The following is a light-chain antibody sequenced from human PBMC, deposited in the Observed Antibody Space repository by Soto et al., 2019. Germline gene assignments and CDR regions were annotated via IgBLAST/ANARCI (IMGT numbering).Light chain of an antibody. CDR3: CSYAGSYTFI. CDR2: DDS. V-gene: IGLV3-21*02. J-gene: IGLJ1*01. Sequence: SYELTQPPSVSVAPGQTARITCGGNNIGSKSVHWYQQKPGQAPVLVVYDDSDRPSGIPERFSGSKSGNTASLTIPGLQAEDEADYYCCSYAGSYTFIFGTGTKVTVL. CDR1: NIGSKS.